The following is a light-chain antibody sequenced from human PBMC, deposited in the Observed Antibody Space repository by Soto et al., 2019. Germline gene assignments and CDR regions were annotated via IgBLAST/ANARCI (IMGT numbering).Light chain of an antibody. J-gene: IGKJ2*01. CDR1: QSVGTN. Sequence: EIVMTQSPATLSVSPGEKATLSCRASQSVGTNLVWYQQKPGQAPWLLIYGASTRATGVPARFSGSGSGTEFTLTISSLQSEDFAVYWCQQYNAWTTFGQGTKL. V-gene: IGKV3-15*01. CDR2: GAS. CDR3: QQYNAWTT.